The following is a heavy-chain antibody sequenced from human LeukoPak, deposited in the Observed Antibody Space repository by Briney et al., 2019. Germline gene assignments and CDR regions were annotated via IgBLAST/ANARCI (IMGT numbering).Heavy chain of an antibody. CDR1: GFTVSTNY. J-gene: IGHJ4*02. V-gene: IGHV3-66*01. D-gene: IGHD4-17*01. CDR3: ARGFRSVTTWGYFDY. CDR2: IYSGGGT. Sequence: SGGSLRLSCAASGFTVSTNYMSWVRQAPGKGLEWVLLIYSGGGTYYADSVKGRFTISRDNSRNTLSLQMNSLRVDDTAVYYCARGFRSVTTWGYFDYWGQGALVTVSS.